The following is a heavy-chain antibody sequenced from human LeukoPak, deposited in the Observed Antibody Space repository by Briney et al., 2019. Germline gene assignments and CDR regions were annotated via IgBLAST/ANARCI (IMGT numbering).Heavy chain of an antibody. CDR3: ATRGPDSSGFYRFDY. CDR1: GFTFSDYC. D-gene: IGHD3-22*01. CDR2: ISSSGSTM. V-gene: IGHV3-11*01. Sequence: GGSLRLSCAASGFTFSDYCMSWIRQAPGKGLEWVSFISSSGSTMYYADSVKGRFTISRDNAKNSLYLQMNSLRAEDTAVYYCATRGPDSSGFYRFDYWGQGTLVTVSS. J-gene: IGHJ4*02.